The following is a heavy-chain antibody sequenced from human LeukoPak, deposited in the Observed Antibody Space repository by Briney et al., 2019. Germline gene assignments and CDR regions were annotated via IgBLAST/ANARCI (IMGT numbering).Heavy chain of an antibody. D-gene: IGHD1-26*01. CDR3: AKDGGRGAYYYYYMDV. CDR2: ISWNSGSI. CDR1: GFTFDDYA. J-gene: IGHJ6*03. Sequence: GRSLRLSCAASGFTFDDYAMHWVRQAPGKGLEWVSGISWNSGSIGYADSVKGRFTISRDNAKNSLYLQMNSLRAEDTALYYCAKDGGRGAYYYYYMDVWGKGTTVTISS. V-gene: IGHV3-9*01.